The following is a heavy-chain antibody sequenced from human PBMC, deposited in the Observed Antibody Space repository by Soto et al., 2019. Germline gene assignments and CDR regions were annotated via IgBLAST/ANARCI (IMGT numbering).Heavy chain of an antibody. V-gene: IGHV4-31*03. J-gene: IGHJ6*02. CDR3: AREIPQRQGRHMDV. Sequence: SETLSLTCTVTGGSMTSGDQYWTWIRHRPGEGLEWFGYINHRGSLYYNPSLKSRASMSVDTSKNQFSLNLSSVTAADTAVYYCAREIPQRQGRHMDVWGQGPTVTVSS. CDR2: INHRGSL. CDR1: GGSMTSGDQY. D-gene: IGHD1-1*01.